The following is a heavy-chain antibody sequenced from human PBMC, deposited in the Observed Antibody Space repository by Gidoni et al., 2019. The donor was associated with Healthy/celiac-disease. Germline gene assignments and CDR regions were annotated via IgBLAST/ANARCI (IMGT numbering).Heavy chain of an antibody. CDR2: ISWNSGSI. CDR1: GFTFDDYA. V-gene: IGHV3-9*01. CDR3: AKETDGYFDY. J-gene: IGHJ4*02. Sequence: VQLVESGGGLVQPGRSLRLSCAASGFTFDDYAMHWVRQAPGKGLEWVSGISWNSGSIGYADSVKGRFTISRDNAKNSLYLQMNSLRAEDTALYYCAKETDGYFDYWGQGTLVTVSS.